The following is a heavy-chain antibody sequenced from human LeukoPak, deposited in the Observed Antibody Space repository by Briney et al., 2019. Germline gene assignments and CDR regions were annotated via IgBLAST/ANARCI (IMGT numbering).Heavy chain of an antibody. V-gene: IGHV3-7*01. Sequence: GGSLRLSCAASGFTFSSYWMSWVRQAPGKGLEWVANIKPDGSEKNYVDSVKGRFTISRDNAKNSLYLQMNSLRAGDTAVYYCARDRGRYYMDVWGKGTTVTVSS. CDR1: GFTFSSYW. CDR2: IKPDGSEK. J-gene: IGHJ6*03. CDR3: ARDRGRYYMDV. D-gene: IGHD6-25*01.